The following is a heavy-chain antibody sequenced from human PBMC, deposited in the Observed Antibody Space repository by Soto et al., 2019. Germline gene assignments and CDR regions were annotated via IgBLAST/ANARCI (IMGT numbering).Heavy chain of an antibody. CDR2: ITGSGGTI. D-gene: IGHD3-10*01. CDR1: GFTFNTYA. V-gene: IGHV3-23*01. Sequence: VQLLESGGGVVQAGGSLRLSCATFGFTFNTYAMTWVRQVPGKGLEWVAVITGSGGTIYYADSVKGRFTISRDNSKGAVCLQMISLRADDTALYYCAKDKSARGFFDFWGQGTQVTVSP. J-gene: IGHJ4*02. CDR3: AKDKSARGFFDF.